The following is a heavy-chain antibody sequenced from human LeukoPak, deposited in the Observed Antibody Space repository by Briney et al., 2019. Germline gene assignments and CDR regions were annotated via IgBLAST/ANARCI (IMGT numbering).Heavy chain of an antibody. CDR1: GYTFTGYY. D-gene: IGHD6-13*01. J-gene: IGHJ4*02. CDR3: ARDLAAAGPDY. CDR2: INAGNGNT. V-gene: IGHV1-3*01. Sequence: ASVNVSCKASGYTFTGYYMHWVRQAPGQGLEWMGWINAGNGNTKYSQKFQGRVTITRDTSASTAYMELSSLRSEDTAVYYCARDLAAAGPDYWGQGTLVTVSS.